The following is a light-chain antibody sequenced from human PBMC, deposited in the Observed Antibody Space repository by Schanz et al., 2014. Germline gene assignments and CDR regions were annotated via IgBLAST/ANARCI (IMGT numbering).Light chain of an antibody. Sequence: QSALTQPASVSGSPGQSITISCTGTSSDVGGYNYVSWYQQHPGKAPKLMIYDVSNRPSGVSSRFSGSRSGNTASLTISGLQAEDEADYYCSSYTSISTLNYVFGSGTKLTVL. CDR2: DVS. J-gene: IGLJ1*01. V-gene: IGLV2-14*01. CDR1: SSDVGGYNY. CDR3: SSYTSISTLNYV.